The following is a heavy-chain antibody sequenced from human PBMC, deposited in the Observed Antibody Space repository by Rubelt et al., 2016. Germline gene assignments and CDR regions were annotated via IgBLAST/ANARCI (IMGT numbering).Heavy chain of an antibody. D-gene: IGHD1-1*01. Sequence: QVTLRESGPALVKPTQTLTLTCTFSGFSLSTSGMCVSWIRQPPGKALEWLALIYWDDDKYYRTSLRTRLTIPKDTSKNKVVLTMTDMDPVDTATYYCARTQTETEPDYWGQGTLVTVSS. CDR1: GFSLSTSGMC. CDR3: ARTQTETEPDY. CDR2: IYWDDDK. V-gene: IGHV2-70*01. J-gene: IGHJ4*02.